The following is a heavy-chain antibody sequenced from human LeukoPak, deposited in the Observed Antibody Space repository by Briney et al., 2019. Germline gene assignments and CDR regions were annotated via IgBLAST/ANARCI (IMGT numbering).Heavy chain of an antibody. V-gene: IGHV3-48*02. CDR2: IRSSSSII. Sequence: GGSLRLSCVASGFTFSSYSMNWVRQAPGEGLEWVSYIRSSSSIIYYADSVKGRFTISRDNARNSLYLQMDSLRDEDTAVYYCARTVRGVSSYFDLWGRGTLVTVSS. J-gene: IGHJ2*01. CDR1: GFTFSSYS. CDR3: ARTVRGVSSYFDL. D-gene: IGHD3-10*01.